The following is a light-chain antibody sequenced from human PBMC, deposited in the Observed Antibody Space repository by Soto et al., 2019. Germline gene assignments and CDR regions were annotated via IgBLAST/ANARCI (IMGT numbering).Light chain of an antibody. CDR2: DAS. J-gene: IGKJ1*01. Sequence: EIVLTQSPATLSLSPGERATLSCRASQSVSSYLAWYQQKPGQAPRLLIYDASNRATGIPDRFSGSGSGTDFTLTISRLEPEDFAVYSCQRRRNRPPGTFGQGTKVQIK. CDR1: QSVSSY. V-gene: IGKV3-11*01. CDR3: QRRRNRPPGT.